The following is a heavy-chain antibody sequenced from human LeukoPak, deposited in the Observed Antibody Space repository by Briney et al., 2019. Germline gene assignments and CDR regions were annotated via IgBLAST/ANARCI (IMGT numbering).Heavy chain of an antibody. J-gene: IGHJ4*02. CDR1: GFTFSNYY. V-gene: IGHV3-11*01. D-gene: IGHD3-22*01. CDR2: ISSSGSTI. CDR3: AKASAMIVVVSKHFDY. Sequence: GGSLRLSCAASGFTFSNYYMSWIRQAPGKGLEWVSYISSSGSTIYYADSVKGRFTISRDNAKNTLYLQMNSLRAEDTAVYYCAKASAMIVVVSKHFDYWGQGTLVTVSS.